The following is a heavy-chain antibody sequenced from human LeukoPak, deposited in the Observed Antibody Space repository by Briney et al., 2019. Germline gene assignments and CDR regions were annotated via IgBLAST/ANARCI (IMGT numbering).Heavy chain of an antibody. J-gene: IGHJ4*02. CDR1: GFTFSSHW. Sequence: GGSLRLSCAASGFTFSSHWMHWVRQAPGKGLMWVSRINSDGSSTYYADSVKGRFTISRDNAKNTLYLQVNSLRAEDTAVYYCARDYDFWSGYPSYFDYWGQGTLVTVSS. CDR2: INSDGSST. V-gene: IGHV3-74*01. D-gene: IGHD3-3*01. CDR3: ARDYDFWSGYPSYFDY.